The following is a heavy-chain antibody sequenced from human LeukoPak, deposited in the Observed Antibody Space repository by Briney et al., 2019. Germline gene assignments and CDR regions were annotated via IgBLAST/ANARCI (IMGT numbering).Heavy chain of an antibody. CDR1: GFTFSSYS. Sequence: GGSLRLSCAASGFTFSSYSMNWVRQAPGKGLEWVSHISSSSSTIYYADSVKGRFTISRDNAKNSLYLQMNSLRAEDTAVYYCARAHIVVVPAAIPENRALYYFDYWGQGTLVTVSS. J-gene: IGHJ4*02. CDR2: ISSSSSTI. V-gene: IGHV3-48*01. D-gene: IGHD2-2*01. CDR3: ARAHIVVVPAAIPENRALYYFDY.